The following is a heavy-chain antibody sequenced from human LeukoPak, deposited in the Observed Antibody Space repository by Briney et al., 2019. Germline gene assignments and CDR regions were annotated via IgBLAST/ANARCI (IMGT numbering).Heavy chain of an antibody. CDR1: GFTFSSYW. CDR2: INTDGSTT. Sequence: PGGSLRLSCVGSGFTFSSYWMLWVRQAPGKGLVWVSRINTDGSTTSYADSVKGRFTVSRDNAKNTLYLQMNSLRAEDTAVYYCTRYLSGGFDSWGQGTLVTVSS. J-gene: IGHJ4*02. CDR3: TRYLSGGFDS. D-gene: IGHD2-15*01. V-gene: IGHV3-74*01.